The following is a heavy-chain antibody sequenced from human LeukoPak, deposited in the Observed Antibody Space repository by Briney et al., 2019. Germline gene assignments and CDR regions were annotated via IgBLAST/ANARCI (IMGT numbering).Heavy chain of an antibody. V-gene: IGHV3-30*02. CDR2: VQYTGNDK. CDR3: AKDRTGVTRGVDY. J-gene: IGHJ4*02. Sequence: GGSLRLSCAASGFIFSSYDMYWVRQAPGKGLEWVAFVQYTGNDKYYADSVRGRFTISIDNSKNTLYLQMNSLRAEDTAVYYCAKDRTGVTRGVDYWGQGTLVTVSS. CDR1: GFIFSSYD. D-gene: IGHD4-23*01.